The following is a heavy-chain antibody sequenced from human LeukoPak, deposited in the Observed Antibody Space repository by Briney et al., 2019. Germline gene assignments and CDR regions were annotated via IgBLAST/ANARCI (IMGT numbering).Heavy chain of an antibody. Sequence: GGSLRLSCAASGFTFSSYAMSWVRQAPGKGLEWVSAISGSGGSTYYADSVKGRFTISRDNSKNTLYLQMNSLRAEDTAVYYCAKGAGPDSSGYYPFDYWGQGTLVTVPS. J-gene: IGHJ4*02. CDR2: ISGSGGST. CDR3: AKGAGPDSSGYYPFDY. CDR1: GFTFSSYA. V-gene: IGHV3-23*01. D-gene: IGHD3-22*01.